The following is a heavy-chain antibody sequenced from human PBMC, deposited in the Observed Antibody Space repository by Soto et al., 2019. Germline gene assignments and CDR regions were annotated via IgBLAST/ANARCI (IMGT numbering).Heavy chain of an antibody. CDR3: AKDICTGGSCYSSYYYYMDV. V-gene: IGHV3-9*01. J-gene: IGHJ6*03. CDR2: ISWNSGNK. Sequence: EVQLVESGGGLVEPGRSLRLSCTASGFIFDDYAMHWVRQAPGKGLEWVSGISWNSGNKDYADSVKGRFTISRDNAKNSLVLQMNSLRAEDTALYFCAKDICTGGSCYSSYYYYMDVWGEGTTVIVSS. CDR1: GFIFDDYA. D-gene: IGHD2-15*01.